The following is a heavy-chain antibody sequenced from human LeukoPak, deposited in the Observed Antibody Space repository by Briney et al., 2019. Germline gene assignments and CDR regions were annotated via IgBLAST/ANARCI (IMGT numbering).Heavy chain of an antibody. Sequence: GASVKVSCKVSGYTLTELSMHWVRQAPGKGLEWMGGFDPEDGETIYAQKFQGRVTMTEDTSTDTAYMELSSLGSEDTAVYYCATVGRVWSGSDYWGQGTLVTVSS. V-gene: IGHV1-24*01. D-gene: IGHD3-3*01. CDR3: ATVGRVWSGSDY. CDR2: FDPEDGET. J-gene: IGHJ4*02. CDR1: GYTLTELS.